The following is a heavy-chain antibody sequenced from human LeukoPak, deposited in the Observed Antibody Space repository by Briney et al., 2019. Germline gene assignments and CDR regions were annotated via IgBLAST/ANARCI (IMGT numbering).Heavy chain of an antibody. CDR1: GYTFTSYD. CDR2: MNPNSGNT. CDR3: ARGLFTRIRKTSMVRGVIRNNWFDP. J-gene: IGHJ5*02. D-gene: IGHD3-10*01. Sequence: ASVKVSCKASGYTFTSYDINWVRQATGQGLEWMGWMNPNSGNTGYAQKFQGRVTMTRNTSISTAYMELSSLRSEDTAVYYCARGLFTRIRKTSMVRGVIRNNWFDPWGQGTLVTVSS. V-gene: IGHV1-8*01.